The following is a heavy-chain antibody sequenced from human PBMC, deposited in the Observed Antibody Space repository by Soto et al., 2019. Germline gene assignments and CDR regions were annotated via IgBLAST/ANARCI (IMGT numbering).Heavy chain of an antibody. CDR3: ARGIVVVPAATDYYYYYGMDV. CDR2: IIPIFGTA. D-gene: IGHD2-2*01. J-gene: IGHJ6*02. Sequence: ASVKVSCKASGGTFSSYAISWVRQAPGQGLEWMGGIIPIFGTANYAQKFQGRVTITADESTSTAYMELSSLRSEDTAVYYCARGIVVVPAATDYYYYYGMDVWGQGTTVTVSS. CDR1: GGTFSSYA. V-gene: IGHV1-69*13.